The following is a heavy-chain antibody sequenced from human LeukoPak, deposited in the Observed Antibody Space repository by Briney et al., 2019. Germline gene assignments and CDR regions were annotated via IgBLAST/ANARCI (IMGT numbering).Heavy chain of an antibody. D-gene: IGHD3-22*01. CDR2: ISYDGSNK. V-gene: IGHV3-30*18. CDR1: GFTFSSYA. CDR3: AKGKDYYDSSGYYYTYAFDI. J-gene: IGHJ3*02. Sequence: GRSLRLSCAASGFTFSSYAVHWVRQAPGKGLEWVAFISYDGSNKYYSDSVKGRFTTSRDNSKNTLYLQMNSLRAEDTAVYYCAKGKDYYDSSGYYYTYAFDIWGQGTMVTVSS.